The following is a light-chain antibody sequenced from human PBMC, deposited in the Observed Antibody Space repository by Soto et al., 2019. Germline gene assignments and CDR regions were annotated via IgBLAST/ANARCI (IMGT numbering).Light chain of an antibody. Sequence: QSALTQPASVSGSPGQSITISCTGTSSDVGGYNYVSWYQHHPGKAPKLIIFDVSNRPSGISNRFSGSKSGNTASLTISGLQAEDEADYYCFSYTSSGTYVFGTGTKVTVL. CDR1: SSDVGGYNY. CDR2: DVS. J-gene: IGLJ1*01. CDR3: FSYTSSGTYV. V-gene: IGLV2-14*03.